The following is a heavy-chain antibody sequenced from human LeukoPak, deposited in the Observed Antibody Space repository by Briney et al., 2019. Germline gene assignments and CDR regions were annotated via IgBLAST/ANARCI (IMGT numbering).Heavy chain of an antibody. CDR3: ARGPFGYYYDSSGPYVFDI. J-gene: IGHJ3*02. V-gene: IGHV4-39*01. Sequence: SETLSLTCTASGGSISSSSYYWGWIRQPPGEGLERIGSIYYSGSTYYNPSLKSRVTISVDTSKNQFSLKLSSVTAADTAVYYCARGPFGYYYDSSGPYVFDIWGQGTMVTVSS. CDR2: IYYSGST. CDR1: GGSISSSSYY. D-gene: IGHD3-22*01.